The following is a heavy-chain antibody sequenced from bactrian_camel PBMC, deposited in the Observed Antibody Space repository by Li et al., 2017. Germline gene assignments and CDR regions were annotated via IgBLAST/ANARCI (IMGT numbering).Heavy chain of an antibody. CDR1: EARYSSQC. CDR2: IDDAGRT. D-gene: IGHD6*01. Sequence: HVQLVESGGGSVQPGETLTLSCAPSEARYSSQCMAWFRQVEGKERERVASIDDAGRTLYADFVDGRFMISVDKAKNFVYLQMNNLKPEDTAIYYCAATRAFSCEVGSKWYWNDWGQGTQVTVS. CDR3: AATRAFSCEVGSKWYWND. V-gene: IGHV3S53*01. J-gene: IGHJ4*01.